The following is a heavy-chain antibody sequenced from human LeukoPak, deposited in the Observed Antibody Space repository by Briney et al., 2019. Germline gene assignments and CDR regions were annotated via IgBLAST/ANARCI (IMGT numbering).Heavy chain of an antibody. CDR1: GFTFSSYE. CDR2: ISSSGSTI. CDR3: ARAGGYYDSNDAFDI. Sequence: GGSLRLSCAASGFTFSSYEMNWVRQAPGKGLEWVSYISSSGSTIYYADSVKGRFTISRDNAKNSLYLQMNSLRAEDTAVYYCARAGGYYDSNDAFDIWGQGTMVTVSS. D-gene: IGHD3-22*01. J-gene: IGHJ3*02. V-gene: IGHV3-48*03.